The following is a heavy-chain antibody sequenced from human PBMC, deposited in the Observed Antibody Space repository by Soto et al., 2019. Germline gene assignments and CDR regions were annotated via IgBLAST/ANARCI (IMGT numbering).Heavy chain of an antibody. V-gene: IGHV1-3*01. CDR2: INAGNGNT. Sequence: GASVKVSCKASGYTFTSYAMHWVRQAPGQRLEWMGWINAGNGNTKYSQKLQGRVTITRDTSASTAYMELSSLRSEDTAVYYCARDRGDGYIINWFDPWGQGTLATVSS. CDR1: GYTFTSYA. J-gene: IGHJ5*02. CDR3: ARDRGDGYIINWFDP. D-gene: IGHD5-12*01.